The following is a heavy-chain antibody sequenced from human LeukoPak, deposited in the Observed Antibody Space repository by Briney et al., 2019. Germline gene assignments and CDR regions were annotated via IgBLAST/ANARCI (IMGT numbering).Heavy chain of an antibody. D-gene: IGHD2-21*01. CDR2: IWYDGSKT. J-gene: IGHJ3*02. CDR3: ARDVADAFDM. CDR1: GLPFSSYG. V-gene: IGHV3-33*01. Sequence: PGRSLRLSCAASGLPFSSYGMHWVRQAPGKGLEWVAVIWYDGSKTYYADSVKGRFTISRDNSKNTLYLQMDSLRAEDTAVYYCARDVADAFDMRGQGTVVTVSS.